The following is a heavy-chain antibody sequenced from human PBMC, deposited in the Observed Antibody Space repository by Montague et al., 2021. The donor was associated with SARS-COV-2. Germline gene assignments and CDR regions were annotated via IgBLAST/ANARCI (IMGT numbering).Heavy chain of an antibody. V-gene: IGHV4-39*07. J-gene: IGHJ6*02. CDR1: GASISSRSYY. Sequence: SETLSLTCTVSGASISSRSYYWGWTRQPPGKGLEWMGEINHSGSTNYNPSLKSRVTISVDTSKNQFSLKLSSVTAADTAVYYCARVRYYGSGTSLGMDVWGQGTTVTVSS. CDR2: INHSGST. CDR3: ARVRYYGSGTSLGMDV. D-gene: IGHD3-10*01.